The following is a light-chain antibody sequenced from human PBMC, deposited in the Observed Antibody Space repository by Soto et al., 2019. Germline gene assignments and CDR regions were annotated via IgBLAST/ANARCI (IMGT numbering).Light chain of an antibody. CDR3: AAWDDSLSGLYV. CDR1: SSNIGSNY. Sequence: QSVLTQPPSASGTPGQRVTISCSGSSSNIGSNYVYWYQQLPGTAPKLLIYRNNQRPSGVPDRFSGSKSGTSAPLAISGLRSEDEADYYCAAWDDSLSGLYVFGTGTKVTVL. CDR2: RNN. V-gene: IGLV1-47*01. J-gene: IGLJ1*01.